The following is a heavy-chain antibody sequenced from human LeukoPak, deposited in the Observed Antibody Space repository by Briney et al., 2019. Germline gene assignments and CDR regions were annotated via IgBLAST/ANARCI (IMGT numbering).Heavy chain of an antibody. CDR2: IYHSGST. CDR1: GFTFSSNA. Sequence: LRLSCAASGFTFSSNAMSWIRQPPGKGLEWIGYIYHSGSTYYNPSLKSRVTISVDRSKNQFSLKLSSVTAADTAVYYCARSPFDYEDYWGQGTLVTVSS. CDR3: ARSPFDYEDY. V-gene: IGHV4-30-2*01. J-gene: IGHJ4*02. D-gene: IGHD4-17*01.